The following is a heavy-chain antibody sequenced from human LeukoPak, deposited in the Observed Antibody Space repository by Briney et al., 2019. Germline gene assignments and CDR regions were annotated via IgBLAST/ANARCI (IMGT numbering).Heavy chain of an antibody. CDR3: AELGITMIGGV. D-gene: IGHD3-10*02. CDR1: GFTFSSYE. CDR2: ISSSGSTI. Sequence: GGSLRLSCAASGFTFSSYEMNWVRQAPGEGLEWGSYISSSGSTIYYADSVKGRFTISRGNAKNSLYLQMNSLRAEDTAVYYCAELGITMIGGVWGKGTTVTISS. J-gene: IGHJ6*04. V-gene: IGHV3-48*03.